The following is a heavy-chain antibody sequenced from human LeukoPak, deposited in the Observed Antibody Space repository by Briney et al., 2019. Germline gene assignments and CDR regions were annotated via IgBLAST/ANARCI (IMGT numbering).Heavy chain of an antibody. D-gene: IGHD5-24*01. J-gene: IGHJ6*02. Sequence: SSQTLSLTCSVSGGSISSGDYFWTWIRQPPGKGLEYIGYIYYSGTTYYNPSLKSRITMSVDMSANQFSLRLTSVTPEDTAVYYCARDQIEMATIMDYYYGMDVWGQGTTVTVSS. CDR3: ARDQIEMATIMDYYYGMDV. CDR1: GGSISSGDYF. V-gene: IGHV4-30-4*01. CDR2: IYYSGTT.